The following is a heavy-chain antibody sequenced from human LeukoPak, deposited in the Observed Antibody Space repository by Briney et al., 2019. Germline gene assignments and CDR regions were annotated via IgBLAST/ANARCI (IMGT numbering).Heavy chain of an antibody. CDR1: GFTFSSYA. CDR3: VKRSSGYYLPYDS. Sequence: PGGSLRLSCSASGFTFSSYAMHWVRQAPGKGLEYVSAINSNGDSTYYADSVKGRFTISRDNSKYTLYLQVSSLRPEDTAVYYCVKRSSGYYLPYDSWGQGTLVTVSS. CDR2: INSNGDST. J-gene: IGHJ4*02. V-gene: IGHV3-64D*06. D-gene: IGHD3-3*01.